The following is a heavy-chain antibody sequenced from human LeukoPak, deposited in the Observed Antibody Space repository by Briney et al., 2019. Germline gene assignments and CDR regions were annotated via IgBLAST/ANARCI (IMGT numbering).Heavy chain of an antibody. Sequence: ASVKVSCKASGYTFTDFYMHWVRQAPGQGLEWMEWINPNSGGTNYAQKFQGRVTMTRDTSISTAYMELSRLRSDDTAVYYCARGHGSYYYYMDVWGKGTTVTVSS. V-gene: IGHV1-2*02. CDR3: ARGHGSYYYYMDV. D-gene: IGHD3-10*01. CDR2: INPNSGGT. J-gene: IGHJ6*03. CDR1: GYTFTDFY.